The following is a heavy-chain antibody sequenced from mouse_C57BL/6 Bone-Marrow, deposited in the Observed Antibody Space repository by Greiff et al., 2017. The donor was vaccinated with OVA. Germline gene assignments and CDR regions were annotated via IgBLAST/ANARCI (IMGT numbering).Heavy chain of an antibody. V-gene: IGHV5-4*03. CDR3: ASLISHYCGVYAMDY. CDR2: ISDGGSYT. J-gene: IGHJ4*01. Sequence: EVKVVESGGGLAKPGGSPKLSCAASGFTFSSYAMSWVRQTPEKRLEWVATISDGGSYTYYPDNVKGRFTISRDNAKNNLYLQMRHLKSEDTAMYYCASLISHYCGVYAMDYWGQGTSVTVSS. D-gene: IGHD1-1*01. CDR1: GFTFSSYA.